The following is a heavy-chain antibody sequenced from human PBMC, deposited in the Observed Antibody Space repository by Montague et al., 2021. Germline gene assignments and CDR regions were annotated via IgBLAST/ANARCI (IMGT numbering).Heavy chain of an antibody. CDR2: INHSGST. V-gene: IGHV4-34*01. CDR3: ARRGGTMVRGVKGYMDV. D-gene: IGHD3-10*01. CDR1: GGSFSGYY. Sequence: SETLSLTCAVYGGSFSGYYWSWIRQPQGKGLEWIGEINHSGSTNXNQSLKSRVTISVDTSKNQFSLKLSSVTAADTAVYYCARRGGTMVRGVKGYMDVWGKGTTVTVSS. J-gene: IGHJ6*03.